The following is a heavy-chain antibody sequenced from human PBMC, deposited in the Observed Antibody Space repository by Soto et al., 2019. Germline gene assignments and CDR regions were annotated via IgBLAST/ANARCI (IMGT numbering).Heavy chain of an antibody. CDR1: GGSISSYY. V-gene: IGHV4-59*01. Sequence: SETLSLTCTVSGGSISSYYWSWIRQPPGKGLEWIGYINYSGSTNYNPSLKSRVTISVDTSKNQFSLKLSSVTAADTAVYYCARDRPGFVLDIWGQGTMVTVSS. J-gene: IGHJ3*02. D-gene: IGHD3-10*02. CDR2: INYSGST. CDR3: ARDRPGFVLDI.